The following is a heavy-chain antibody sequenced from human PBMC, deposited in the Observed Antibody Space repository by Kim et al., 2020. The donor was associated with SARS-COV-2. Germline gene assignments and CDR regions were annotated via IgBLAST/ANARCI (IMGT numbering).Heavy chain of an antibody. J-gene: IGHJ6*03. D-gene: IGHD6-13*01. CDR3: ARSKAPAGYYYYYMDV. V-gene: IGHV4-59*08. CDR2: IYYSGST. CDR1: DGSISDYY. Sequence: SETLSLTCTVTDGSISDYYWSWIRQPPGKGLEWIGYIYYSGSTNYNTSLKSRVTISVDTSKNQFSLKLRSVTAADTAVYYRARSKAPAGYYYYYMDVWGTGTTVTVSS.